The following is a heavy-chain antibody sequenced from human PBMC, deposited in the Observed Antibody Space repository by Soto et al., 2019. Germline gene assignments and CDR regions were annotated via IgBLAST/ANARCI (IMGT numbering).Heavy chain of an antibody. J-gene: IGHJ4*02. Sequence: ASVKVSCKASGYTFTSYAMHWVRQAPGQRLEWMGWINAGNGNTKYSQKFQGRVTITRDTSASTAYMELSSLRSEDTAVYYCARGALLGYCISTSCYPPFDYWGQGTLVTVSS. CDR2: INAGNGNT. CDR1: GYTFTSYA. CDR3: ARGALLGYCISTSCYPPFDY. V-gene: IGHV1-3*01. D-gene: IGHD2-2*01.